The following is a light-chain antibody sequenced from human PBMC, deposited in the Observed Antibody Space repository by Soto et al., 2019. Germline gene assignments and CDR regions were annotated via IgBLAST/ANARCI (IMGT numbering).Light chain of an antibody. Sequence: QSALTQPASVSGSPGQSITISCIGSSSDVGGYNYVSWYQQYPGKAPKLMIYDVTNRPSGVSNRFSGSKSGNTASLTISGLQAEDEADYYCTSYTNRNTLVFGGGTKLTVL. J-gene: IGLJ2*01. CDR2: DVT. CDR3: TSYTNRNTLV. V-gene: IGLV2-14*01. CDR1: SSDVGGYNY.